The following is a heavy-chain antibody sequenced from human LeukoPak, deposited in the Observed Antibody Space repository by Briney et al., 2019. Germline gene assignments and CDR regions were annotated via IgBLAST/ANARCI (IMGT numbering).Heavy chain of an antibody. J-gene: IGHJ4*02. CDR3: ARSIGGYCSSTSCQGGAFDY. D-gene: IGHD2-2*01. Sequence: SETLSLTCTVSGGSISSSSYYCAWLRQPPGKGLQWIGSIYYSRRSYQNPSLKSRVTISLDKSKNQFSLKLSFVAAAHTAVYYCARSIGGYCSSTSCQGGAFDYWGQGTLVTVSS. CDR1: GGSISSSSYY. CDR2: IYYSRRS. V-gene: IGHV4-39*01.